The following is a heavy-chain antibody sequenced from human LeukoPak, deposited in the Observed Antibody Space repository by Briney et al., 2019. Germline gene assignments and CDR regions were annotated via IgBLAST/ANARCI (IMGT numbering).Heavy chain of an antibody. CDR1: GFTFSSYS. CDR2: ISGTGSFI. CDR3: ARVGYSSSSDY. V-gene: IGHV3-21*01. D-gene: IGHD6-6*01. Sequence: PGGSLRLPCAASGFTFSSYSMNWVRQAPGKGLEWVSSISGTGSFIYYADSVKGRFTISRDNAKNSLYLQMNSLRAEDTAVYYCARVGYSSSSDYWGQGTLVTVSS. J-gene: IGHJ4*02.